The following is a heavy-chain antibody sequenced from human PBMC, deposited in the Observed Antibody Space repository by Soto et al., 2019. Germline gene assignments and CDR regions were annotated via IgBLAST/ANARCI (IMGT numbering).Heavy chain of an antibody. CDR1: GLTFSSYA. V-gene: IGHV3-23*01. CDR3: ARDIRGGGNYGWFDA. Sequence: VQLLESGGGLVQPGGSLRLSCAASGLTFSSYAMSWVRQAPGKGLAWVSAISGRGDKTYYADSVRGRFTISRDNSKDTLYLQMNRLRAEDTAVYYCARDIRGGGNYGWFDAWGQGTLVTVSS. J-gene: IGHJ5*02. D-gene: IGHD1-7*01. CDR2: ISGRGDKT.